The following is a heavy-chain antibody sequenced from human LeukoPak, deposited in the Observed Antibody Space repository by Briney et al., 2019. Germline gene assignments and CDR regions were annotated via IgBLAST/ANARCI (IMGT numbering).Heavy chain of an antibody. V-gene: IGHV3-21*01. CDR3: ARVRYYDSIGLLDVFDI. D-gene: IGHD3-22*01. J-gene: IGHJ3*02. Sequence: GGSLGLSCAASGFTFSSYSMNWVRQAPGKGLEWVSSISSSSSYIYYADSVKGGFTISRDNAKNSLYLQMNSLRAEDTAVYYCARVRYYDSIGLLDVFDIWGQGTMVTVSS. CDR2: ISSSSSYI. CDR1: GFTFSSYS.